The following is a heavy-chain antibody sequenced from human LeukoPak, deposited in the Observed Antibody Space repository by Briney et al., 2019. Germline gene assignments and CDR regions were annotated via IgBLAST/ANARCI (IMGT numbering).Heavy chain of an antibody. J-gene: IGHJ6*03. V-gene: IGHV1-69*05. CDR1: GGTFSSYA. D-gene: IGHD5/OR15-5a*01. CDR2: IIPIFGTV. CDR3: ARVRVSYYYMDV. Sequence: SVKVSCKASGGTFSSYAISWVRQAPGQGLEWMGGIIPIFGTVNYAQKFQGRVTITTDESTSTAYMELSSLRSEDTAVYYCARVRVSYYYMDVWGKGTTVTVSS.